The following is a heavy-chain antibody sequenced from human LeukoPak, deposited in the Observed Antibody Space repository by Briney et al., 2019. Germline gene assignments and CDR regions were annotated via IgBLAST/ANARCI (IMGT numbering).Heavy chain of an antibody. CDR3: ARGHYGFWSGYFYYYYGMDV. CDR1: GFTFSSYA. D-gene: IGHD3-3*01. Sequence: GGSLRLSCAASGFTFSSYAMHWVRQAPGKGLEWVSSISSSSSYIYYADSVKGRFTISRDNAKNSLYLQMNSLRAEDTAVYYCARGHYGFWSGYFYYYYGMDVWGQGTTVTVSS. CDR2: ISSSSSYI. V-gene: IGHV3-21*01. J-gene: IGHJ6*02.